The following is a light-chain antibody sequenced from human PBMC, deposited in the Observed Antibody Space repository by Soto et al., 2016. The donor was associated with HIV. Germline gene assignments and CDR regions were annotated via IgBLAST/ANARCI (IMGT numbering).Light chain of an antibody. V-gene: IGKV1-5*03. CDR2: KAS. CDR1: QDITTW. CDR3: QQFGNKPYT. Sequence: DIQMTQSPSTLSASVGDRVTITCRASQDITTWLAWYQQKPGKPPNLLIYKASNLQNGVPSRFSGSGSGTEFTLSINSLQPDDFVTYYCQQFGNKPYTFGQGTKLEIK. J-gene: IGKJ2*01.